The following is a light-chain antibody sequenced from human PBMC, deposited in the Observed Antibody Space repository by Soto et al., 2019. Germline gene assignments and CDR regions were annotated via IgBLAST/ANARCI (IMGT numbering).Light chain of an antibody. CDR3: KHYNNYLLN. CDR2: KAS. Sequence: DIQMTQSPSTLSASVGDRVIITCRASQTISSWLAWYQQKPGKAPKLLIYKASSLESGVPSRFSGSGSGTEFTLTITSMQTAAFANYYCKHYNNYLLNFGGGTKVDIK. CDR1: QTISSW. V-gene: IGKV1-5*03. J-gene: IGKJ4*01.